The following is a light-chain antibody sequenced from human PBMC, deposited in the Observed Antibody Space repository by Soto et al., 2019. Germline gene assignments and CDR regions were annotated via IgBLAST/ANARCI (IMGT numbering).Light chain of an antibody. CDR1: SSNIGAGYD. CDR2: GNS. V-gene: IGLV1-40*01. Sequence: QAVVMQPPSVSGAPGQRVTISCTGSSSNIGAGYDVHWYQQLPGTAPKLLIYGNSNRPSGVPDRFSGSKSGTSASLAITGLQAEDEADYYCQSYDSSLSGWVFDGGTKVTVL. J-gene: IGLJ3*02. CDR3: QSYDSSLSGWV.